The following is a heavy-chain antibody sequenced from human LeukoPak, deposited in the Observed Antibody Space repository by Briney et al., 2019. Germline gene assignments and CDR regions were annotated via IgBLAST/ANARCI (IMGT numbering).Heavy chain of an antibody. V-gene: IGHV4-34*01. CDR2: INHGGSN. CDR1: GGSFSGYY. CDR3: ARRELQYSSGRYAVRVLDY. Sequence: PSETLSLTCAVYGGSFSGYYWSWIRQPPGKGLEWIGEINHGGSNNYHPSLKSRAPISVDTYKNQFYMKMSSVTAAETAVYYCARRELQYSSGRYAVRVLDYWGQGTLVIVSS. D-gene: IGHD6-19*01. J-gene: IGHJ4*02.